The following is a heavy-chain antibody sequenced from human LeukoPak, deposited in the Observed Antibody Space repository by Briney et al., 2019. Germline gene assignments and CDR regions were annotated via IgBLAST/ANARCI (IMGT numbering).Heavy chain of an antibody. CDR1: GGTFSSYA. V-gene: IGHV1-69*13. CDR3: ARGGGSYIGYYFDY. J-gene: IGHJ4*02. CDR2: IIPIFGTA. Sequence: ASVKVSCKASGGTFSSYAISWVRQAPGQGLEWMGGIIPIFGTANYAQKFQGRVTITADESTSTAYMELSSLRSEDTAVYYCARGGGSYIGYYFDYWGQGTLVTVSS. D-gene: IGHD1-26*01.